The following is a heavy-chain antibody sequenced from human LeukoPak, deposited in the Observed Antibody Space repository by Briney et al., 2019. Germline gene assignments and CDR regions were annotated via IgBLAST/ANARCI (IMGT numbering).Heavy chain of an antibody. Sequence: PSGTLSLTCAVSGGSISSSNWWSWVRQPPGKGLEWIGEIYHSGSANYNPSLKSRVTISVDKSKNQFSLRLSSVTAADTAVYYCARGRSSEYSNGAKPVIWYFDLWGRGTLVTVSS. V-gene: IGHV4-4*02. J-gene: IGHJ2*01. CDR2: IYHSGSA. CDR1: GGSISSSNW. CDR3: ARGRSSEYSNGAKPVIWYFDL. D-gene: IGHD6-19*01.